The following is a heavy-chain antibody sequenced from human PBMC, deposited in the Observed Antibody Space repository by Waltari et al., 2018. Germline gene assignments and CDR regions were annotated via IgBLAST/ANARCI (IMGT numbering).Heavy chain of an antibody. D-gene: IGHD3-10*01. Sequence: QVQLVQSGAEVKKPGSSVKVSCKASGGTFSSYAISWVRQAPGQGLEWMGGSIPILGIANYAQNFQGRFTITAEESTSTAYMELSSLRSEDTAVYYCARDQGQDYDSGWFDPWGQGTLVTVSS. J-gene: IGHJ5*02. CDR1: GGTFSSYA. V-gene: IGHV1-69*04. CDR2: SIPILGIA. CDR3: ARDQGQDYDSGWFDP.